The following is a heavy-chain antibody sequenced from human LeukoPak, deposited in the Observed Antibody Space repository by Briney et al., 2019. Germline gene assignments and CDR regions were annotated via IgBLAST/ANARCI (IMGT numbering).Heavy chain of an antibody. CDR2: IKQDGSEK. CDR3: ARDNGDGYSPYYYYYMDV. V-gene: IGHV3-7*01. D-gene: IGHD5-24*01. Sequence: PGGSLRLSCAASGFTFSSYWMSWVRQAPGKGLEWVANIKQDGSEKYYVDSVKGRFTISRDNAKNSLYLQMNSLRAEDTAVYYCARDNGDGYSPYYYYYMDVWGKGTTVTVSS. CDR1: GFTFSSYW. J-gene: IGHJ6*03.